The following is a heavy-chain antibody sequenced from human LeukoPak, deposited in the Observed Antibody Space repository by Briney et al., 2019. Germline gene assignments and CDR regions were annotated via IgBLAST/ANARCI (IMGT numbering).Heavy chain of an antibody. CDR3: ARDCRRYFDWPPCDAFDI. CDR1: GFTFSSYS. D-gene: IGHD3-9*01. CDR2: ISSSSSYI. Sequence: PGGSLRLSCAASGFTFSSYSMNWVRQAPGKGLEWVSSISSSSSYIYYADSVKGRFTISRDNAKNSLYLQMNSLRAADTAVYYCARDCRRYFDWPPCDAFDIWGQGTMVTVSS. J-gene: IGHJ3*02. V-gene: IGHV3-21*01.